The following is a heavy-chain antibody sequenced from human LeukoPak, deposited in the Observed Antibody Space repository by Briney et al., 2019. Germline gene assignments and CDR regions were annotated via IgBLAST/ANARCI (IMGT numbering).Heavy chain of an antibody. D-gene: IGHD6-13*01. V-gene: IGHV3-48*03. CDR1: GFTFSSYE. CDR2: TNYNGEST. J-gene: IGHJ4*02. CDR3: AKNIAAPTTPFDY. Sequence: GGSLRLSCATSGFTFSSYEMNWVRQAPGRGLEWLSYTNYNGESTYYADSVKGRFTVSRDNSKNTLYLQMNYLRAEDTALYYCAKNIAAPTTPFDYWGQGTLVTVSS.